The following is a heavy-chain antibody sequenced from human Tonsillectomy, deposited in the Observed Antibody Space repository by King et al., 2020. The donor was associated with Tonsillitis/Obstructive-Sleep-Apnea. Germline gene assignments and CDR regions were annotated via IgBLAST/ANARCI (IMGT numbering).Heavy chain of an antibody. Sequence: QLQESGPGLVKPSETLSLTCTVSGGSISSYYWSWIRQPPGKGLEWIGYIYYSGSTNYNPSLKRRVTISVDTSKNQFSLKLSSVTAADTAVYYCARALTLRDFWSGYLRGNWFDPWGQGTLVTVSS. CDR2: IYYSGST. CDR3: ARALTLRDFWSGYLRGNWFDP. D-gene: IGHD3-3*01. CDR1: GGSISSYY. J-gene: IGHJ5*02. V-gene: IGHV4-59*01.